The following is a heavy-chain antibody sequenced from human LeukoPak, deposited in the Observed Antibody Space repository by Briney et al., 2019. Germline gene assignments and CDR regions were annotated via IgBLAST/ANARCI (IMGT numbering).Heavy chain of an antibody. CDR3: AKRGGYLVDP. J-gene: IGHJ5*02. CDR1: GFTFSNYA. V-gene: IGHV3-23*01. Sequence: GGSLRLSCVASGFTFSNYAMSWVRRAPGKGLEWVSVITGGGGNTYYADSVKGRFTISRDNSKNTLYLQMNSLRAEGTAVYYCAKRGGYLVDPWGQGTLVTVSS. D-gene: IGHD3-16*01. CDR2: ITGGGGNT.